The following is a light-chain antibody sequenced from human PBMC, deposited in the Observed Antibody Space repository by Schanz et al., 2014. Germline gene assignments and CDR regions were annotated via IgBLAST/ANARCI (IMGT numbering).Light chain of an antibody. Sequence: QSALTQPASVSGSPEQSITISCTGTSSDVGGYNYVSWYQQHPGKAPKLMIYDVSNRPSGVSNRFSGSKSGNTASLTISGLQAEDEADYYCSSYTSSNTEVFGTGTKVTVL. V-gene: IGLV2-14*01. J-gene: IGLJ1*01. CDR3: SSYTSSNTEV. CDR2: DVS. CDR1: SSDVGGYNY.